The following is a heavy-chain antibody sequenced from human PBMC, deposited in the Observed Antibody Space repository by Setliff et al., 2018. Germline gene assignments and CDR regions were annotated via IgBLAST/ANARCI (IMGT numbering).Heavy chain of an antibody. J-gene: IGHJ4*02. CDR2: IHHSGST. V-gene: IGHV4-38-2*01. CDR1: GYSISSGYY. CDR3: ARHFSSSWYFDY. D-gene: IGHD6-13*01. Sequence: PSETLSLTCAVSGYSISSGYYWGWIRQPPGKGLELIGYIHHSGSTYYNPSLKSRVTISADTSKNQFSLTLTSVTATDTAVYYSARHFSSSWYFDYWGQGTQVTVSS.